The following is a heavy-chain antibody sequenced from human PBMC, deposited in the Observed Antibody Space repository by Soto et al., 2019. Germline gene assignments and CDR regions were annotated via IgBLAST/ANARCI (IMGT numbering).Heavy chain of an antibody. J-gene: IGHJ4*02. V-gene: IGHV3-23*01. CDR3: AKDGEGYCSGGSCYFSDY. CDR1: GFTFSSYA. D-gene: IGHD2-15*01. CDR2: ISGSGGST. Sequence: VQLLESGGGLVQPGGSLRLSCAASGFTFSSYAMSWVRQAPGKGLEWVSAISGSGGSTYYADSVKGRFTISRDNSKNTLYLQMNSLRAEDTAVYYCAKDGEGYCSGGSCYFSDYWGQGTLVTVSS.